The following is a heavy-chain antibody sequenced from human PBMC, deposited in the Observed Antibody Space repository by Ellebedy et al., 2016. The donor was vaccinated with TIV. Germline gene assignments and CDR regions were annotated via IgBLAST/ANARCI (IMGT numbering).Heavy chain of an antibody. CDR3: ARDYGGNSFFVAY. D-gene: IGHD4-23*01. J-gene: IGHJ4*02. Sequence: SETLSLXXAVYGGSFSGHFWSWIRQPPGKGLEWIGEINHSGSTNYNPSLKSRLTVSVDTSKNQFSLKLSSVTAADTAVYYCARDYGGNSFFVAYWGQGTLVTVSS. CDR1: GGSFSGHF. V-gene: IGHV4-34*01. CDR2: INHSGST.